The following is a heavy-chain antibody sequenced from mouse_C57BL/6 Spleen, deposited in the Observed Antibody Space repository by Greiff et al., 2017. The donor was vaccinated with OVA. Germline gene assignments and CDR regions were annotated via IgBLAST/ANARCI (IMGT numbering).Heavy chain of an antibody. Sequence: VQLQQPGAELVKPGASVKLSCKASGYTFTSYWMQWVKQRPGQGLEWIGEIDPSDSYTNYNQKFKGKATLTVDTSSSTAYMQLSSLTSEDSAVYYCAPYYYGSSYPYIDDWGQGTTLTVSS. V-gene: IGHV1-50*01. D-gene: IGHD1-1*01. CDR2: IDPSDSYT. J-gene: IGHJ2*01. CDR3: APYYYGSSYPYIDD. CDR1: GYTFTSYW.